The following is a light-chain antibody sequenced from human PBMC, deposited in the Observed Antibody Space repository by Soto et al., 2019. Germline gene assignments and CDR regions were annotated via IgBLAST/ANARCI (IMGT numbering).Light chain of an antibody. Sequence: EIVFTPSPGPLSPSPRERATLSCRTSQSVSNNYLAWYQQKPGQAPRLLIYGASTRATGIPARFSGGGSGTDFTLTISSLEPEDFAVYYCQQRSDWPWTFGQGTKVDIK. CDR3: QQRSDWPWT. CDR1: QSVSNNY. V-gene: IGKV3D-20*02. J-gene: IGKJ1*01. CDR2: GAS.